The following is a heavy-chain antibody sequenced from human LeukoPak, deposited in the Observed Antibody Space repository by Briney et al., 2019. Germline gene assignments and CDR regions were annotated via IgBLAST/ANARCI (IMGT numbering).Heavy chain of an antibody. Sequence: GGPLRLSCAASVFTLSYQWMTWVPQAPGKGREGVANIKNDGAVNNYVDSVKGRFTSARDNAKNSLYLQMNSLRAEDTAVYYCAKDSYSNGDFWGQGVLVTVSS. J-gene: IGHJ4*02. V-gene: IGHV3-7*01. CDR1: VFTLSYQW. CDR3: AKDSYSNGDF. CDR2: IKNDGAVN. D-gene: IGHD6-19*01.